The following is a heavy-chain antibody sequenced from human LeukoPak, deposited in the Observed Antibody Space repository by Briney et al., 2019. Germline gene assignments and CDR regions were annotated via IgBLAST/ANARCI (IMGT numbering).Heavy chain of an antibody. CDR2: ISSDGNHK. CDR1: GFTFSTHA. Sequence: ERSLRLSCAASGFTFSTHAMHWVRQAPGKGLEWVAAISSDGNHKHFADSVRGRFTISRDNSKNTPFLQMNSLRPDDTAVYYCARDRLPPPGVYCFDPWGQGTLVTVSS. V-gene: IGHV3-30-3*01. J-gene: IGHJ5*02. D-gene: IGHD5-12*01. CDR3: ARDRLPPPGVYCFDP.